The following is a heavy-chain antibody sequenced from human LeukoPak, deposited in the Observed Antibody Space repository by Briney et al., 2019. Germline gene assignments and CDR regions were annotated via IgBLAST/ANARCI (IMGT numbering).Heavy chain of an antibody. J-gene: IGHJ4*02. D-gene: IGHD3-10*01. CDR3: GRFGYVAAVDL. CDR2: INPVGSDT. Sequence: GGSLRLSCAASGFSFNSYWMTWVRQAPGRGLEWVANINPVGSDTYYVDPVKGRFTISRDNAKNLVYLQMNSLGAEDTAVYSCGRFGYVAAVDLWGQGTLVTVSS. CDR1: GFSFNSYW. V-gene: IGHV3-7*01.